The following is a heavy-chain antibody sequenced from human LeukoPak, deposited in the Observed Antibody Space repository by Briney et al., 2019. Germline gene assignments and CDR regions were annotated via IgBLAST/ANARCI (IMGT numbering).Heavy chain of an antibody. V-gene: IGHV3-33*01. CDR2: IWYDGSNK. D-gene: IGHD6-19*01. CDR3: ARLIAVAGTLDY. J-gene: IGHJ4*02. Sequence: GGSLRLSCAASGFTFSSYGMHWVRQAPGKGLEWVAVIWYDGSNKYYVDSVKGRFTISRDNSKNTLYLQMNSLRAEDTAVYYCARLIAVAGTLDYWGQGTLVTVSS. CDR1: GFTFSSYG.